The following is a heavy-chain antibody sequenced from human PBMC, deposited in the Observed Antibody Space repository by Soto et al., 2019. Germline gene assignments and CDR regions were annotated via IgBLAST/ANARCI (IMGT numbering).Heavy chain of an antibody. CDR1: GFTFSSYA. CDR2: ISGSGGNT. D-gene: IGHD6-13*01. V-gene: IGHV3-23*01. CDR3: AKPASIAAAGTLDY. J-gene: IGHJ4*02. Sequence: GGSLRLSCAASGFTFSSYAMSWVRQAPGKGLGWVSAISGSGGNTYYADSVKGRFTISRDNSKNTLYLQMNSLRAEDTAVYYCAKPASIAAAGTLDYWGQGTLVTVS.